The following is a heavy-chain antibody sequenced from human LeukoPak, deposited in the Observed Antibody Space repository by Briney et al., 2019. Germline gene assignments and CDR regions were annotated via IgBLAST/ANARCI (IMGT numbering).Heavy chain of an antibody. CDR2: INWNGGST. Sequence: GGSLRLSCAASGFTFDDYGMSWVRQAPGKGLEWVSGINWNGGSTGYADSVKGRFTISRDNAKNSLYLQMNSLRAEDTALYYCARERALLWFGELLSQYYFDYWGQGTLVTVSS. CDR1: GFTFDDYG. V-gene: IGHV3-20*04. D-gene: IGHD3-10*01. CDR3: ARERALLWFGELLSQYYFDY. J-gene: IGHJ4*02.